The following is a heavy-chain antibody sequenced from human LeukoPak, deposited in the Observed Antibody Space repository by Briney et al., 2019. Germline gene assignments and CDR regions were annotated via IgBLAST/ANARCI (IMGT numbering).Heavy chain of an antibody. D-gene: IGHD2-2*01. CDR2: MNPNSSNT. J-gene: IGHJ6*03. Sequence: ASVKVSCKASGYTFTSYDINWVRQATGQGLEWMGWMNPNSSNTGYAQKFQGRVTITRNTSISTAYMELSSLRSEDTAVYYCARGRAIVVVPAAMSYYYYMDVWGKGTTVTISS. CDR3: ARGRAIVVVPAAMSYYYYMDV. CDR1: GYTFTSYD. V-gene: IGHV1-8*03.